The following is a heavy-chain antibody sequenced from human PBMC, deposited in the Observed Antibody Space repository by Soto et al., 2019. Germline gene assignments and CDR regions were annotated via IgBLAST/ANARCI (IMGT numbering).Heavy chain of an antibody. D-gene: IGHD2-15*01. V-gene: IGHV4-34*01. CDR2: INHSGIT. Sequence: QVQLQQWGAGLLKPSEALSLTCAVYGGSFSGYYWSWIRQPPGKGLEWIGEINHSGITNYNRSLKSRVTISIETSKNQLSLKLSSVTDANTAVYYCARRARGRCCRLWGPGTLVTVSS. CDR3: ARRARGRCCRL. J-gene: IGHJ4*02. CDR1: GGSFSGYY.